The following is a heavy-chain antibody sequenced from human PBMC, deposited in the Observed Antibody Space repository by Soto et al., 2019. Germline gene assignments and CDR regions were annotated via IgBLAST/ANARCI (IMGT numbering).Heavy chain of an antibody. CDR1: GYTFTGYY. CDR2: INPNSGGT. J-gene: IGHJ6*02. D-gene: IGHD3-3*02. V-gene: IGHV1-2*04. Sequence: ASVKVSCKASGYTFTGYYMHWVRQAPGQGLEWMGWINPNSGGTNYAQKFQGWVTMTRDTSISTAYMELSRLRSDDTAVYYCAREKQPLSNYYYGMDVWGQGTTVTVSS. CDR3: AREKQPLSNYYYGMDV.